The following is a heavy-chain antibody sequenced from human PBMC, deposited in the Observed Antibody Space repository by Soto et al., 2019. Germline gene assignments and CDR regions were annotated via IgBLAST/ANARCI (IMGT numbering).Heavy chain of an antibody. Sequence: SETLSLTCTVSGGSVSSGSYYCSWIRQPPWKGLEWIGYIYYSGSTNYNPSLKSRVTISVDTSKNQFSLKLSSVTAADTAVYYCARDGDYYDSSGYHDAFDLWGQGTLVTVS. J-gene: IGHJ3*01. D-gene: IGHD3-22*01. CDR2: IYYSGST. V-gene: IGHV4-61*01. CDR3: ARDGDYYDSSGYHDAFDL. CDR1: GGSVSSGSYY.